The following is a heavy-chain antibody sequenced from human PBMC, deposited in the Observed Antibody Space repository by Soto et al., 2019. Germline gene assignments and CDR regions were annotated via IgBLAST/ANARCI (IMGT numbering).Heavy chain of an antibody. V-gene: IGHV3-23*01. CDR1: GFTFSSYA. CDR2: ISGSGDST. CDR3: AIDVSTMVRGAKPGYYYGMDV. Sequence: GGSLRLSCAASGFTFSSYAMSWVRQAPGKGLEWVSGISGSGDSTYYADSVKGRFTISRDNSKNTLYLQMNSLRAEDTAVYYCAIDVSTMVRGAKPGYYYGMDVWGQGTTVTVS. J-gene: IGHJ6*02. D-gene: IGHD3-10*01.